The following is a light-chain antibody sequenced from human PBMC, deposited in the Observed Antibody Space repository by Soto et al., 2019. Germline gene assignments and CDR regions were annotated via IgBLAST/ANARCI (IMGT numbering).Light chain of an antibody. CDR3: QQYGSSGT. CDR2: GAS. CDR1: QNIGTN. V-gene: IGKV3-20*01. J-gene: IGKJ1*01. Sequence: EVVMTQSPATLSVSPGDRATLSCRASQNIGTNVAWYQHKPGQAPRLLIYGASNRATGIPDRFSGSGSGTDFTLTISRLEPEDFAVYYCQQYGSSGTFGQGTKVDIK.